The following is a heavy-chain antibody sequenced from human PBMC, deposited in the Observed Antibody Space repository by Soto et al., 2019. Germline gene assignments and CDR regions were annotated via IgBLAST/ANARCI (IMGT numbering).Heavy chain of an antibody. J-gene: IGHJ4*02. Sequence: ASVKVSCKASGYTFNSYAMHWARQAPGQRLEWMGWINAGNGNTKYSQKFQGRVTITRDTSASTAYMELSSLRSEDTAVYYCARAPVYYDSSGYYPGPPFDYWGQGTLDPVSS. V-gene: IGHV1-3*01. CDR2: INAGNGNT. CDR1: GYTFNSYA. CDR3: ARAPVYYDSSGYYPGPPFDY. D-gene: IGHD3-22*01.